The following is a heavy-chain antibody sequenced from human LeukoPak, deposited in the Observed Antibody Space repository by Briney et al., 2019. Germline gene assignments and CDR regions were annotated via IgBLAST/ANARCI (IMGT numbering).Heavy chain of an antibody. CDR1: GFTFSSYA. J-gene: IGHJ5*02. Sequence: GGSLRLSCAASGFTFSSYAMSWVRQAPGKGLEWVAVISYDGSNKYYADSVKGRFTISRDNSKNTLYLQMNSLKTEDTAVYYCAADRPEDAQQPIDLWGQGTLVTVSS. CDR2: ISYDGSNK. CDR3: AADRPEDAQQPIDL. V-gene: IGHV3-30*03. D-gene: IGHD6-13*01.